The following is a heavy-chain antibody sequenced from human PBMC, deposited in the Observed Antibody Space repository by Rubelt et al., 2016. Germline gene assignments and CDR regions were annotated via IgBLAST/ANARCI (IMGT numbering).Heavy chain of an antibody. CDR2: INHSGST. CDR3: ARGTSGSHWGYFDY. CDR1: GGSFSGYY. V-gene: IGHV4-34*01. J-gene: IGHJ4*02. Sequence: QVQLQQWGAGLLKPSETLSLTCAVYGGSFSGYYWSWIRQPPGKGLEWIGEINHSGSTNYNPSLKSRVTISVDTSKNQFSLKLSSVTAADTAVYYCARGTSGSHWGYFDYWGQGTLVTVSS. D-gene: IGHD1-26*01.